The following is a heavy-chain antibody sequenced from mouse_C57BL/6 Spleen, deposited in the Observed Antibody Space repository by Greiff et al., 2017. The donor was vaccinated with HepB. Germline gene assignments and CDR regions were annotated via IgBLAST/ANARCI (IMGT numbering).Heavy chain of an antibody. V-gene: IGHV1-61*01. CDR3: ASLTTVVARGFAY. CDR1: GYTFTSYW. D-gene: IGHD1-1*01. Sequence: QVQLQQPGAELVRPGSSVKLSCKASGYTFTSYWMDWVKQRPGQGLEWIGNIYPSDSETHYNQKFKDKATLTVDKSSSTAYMQLSSLTSEDSAVYYCASLTTVVARGFAYWGQGTLVTVSA. CDR2: IYPSDSET. J-gene: IGHJ3*01.